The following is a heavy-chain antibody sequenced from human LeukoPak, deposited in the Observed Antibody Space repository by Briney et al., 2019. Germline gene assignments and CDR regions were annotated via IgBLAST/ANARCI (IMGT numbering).Heavy chain of an antibody. CDR3: ARVRTTVTYYFDY. V-gene: IGHV3-30*02. CDR2: IRYDGSNK. J-gene: IGHJ4*02. CDR1: GFTFSSYG. Sequence: GGSLRLSCAAPGFTFSSYGMHWVRQAPGKGLEWVAFIRYDGSNKYYADSVKGRFTISRDSAKNSLYLQMNSLRAEDTAVYYCARVRTTVTYYFDYWGQGTLVTVSS. D-gene: IGHD4-17*01.